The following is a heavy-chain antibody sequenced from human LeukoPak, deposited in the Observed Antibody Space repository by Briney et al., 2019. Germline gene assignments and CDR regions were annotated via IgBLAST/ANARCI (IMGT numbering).Heavy chain of an antibody. J-gene: IGHJ4*02. V-gene: IGHV1-8*01. CDR2: MIPNSGNA. CDR3: TRGSSGRRDY. CDR1: GYTFTSCD. D-gene: IGHD6-19*01. Sequence: ASVKVSCKASGYTFTSCDINWVRQATGQGLEWIGWMIPNSGNAGYGQSFQGRVTMTRDNSISTAYMELSNLRSEDTAIYYCTRGSSGRRDYWGQGTLVTVSS.